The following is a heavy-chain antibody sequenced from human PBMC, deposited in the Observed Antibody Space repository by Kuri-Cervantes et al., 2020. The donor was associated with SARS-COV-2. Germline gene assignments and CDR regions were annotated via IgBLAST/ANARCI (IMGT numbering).Heavy chain of an antibody. J-gene: IGHJ4*02. Sequence: GESLKISCAASGFTFSSYAMHWVRQAPGKGLEWVAVISYDGSNKYYADSVKGRFTISRDESKSTLCLRMNALRPEDTAISCCATINVTVVLLLQIVDYGARETCWSPSPQ. V-gene: IGHV3-30*14. CDR3: ATINVTVVLLLQIVDY. D-gene: IGHD3-22*01. CDR2: ISYDGSNK. CDR1: GFTFSSYA.